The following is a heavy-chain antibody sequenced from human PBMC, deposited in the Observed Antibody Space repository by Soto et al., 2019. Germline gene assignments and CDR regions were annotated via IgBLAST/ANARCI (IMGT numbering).Heavy chain of an antibody. CDR3: ARGGVRYYGSGTTPLYYFDY. J-gene: IGHJ4*02. CDR2: ISSSSSYI. V-gene: IGHV3-21*01. CDR1: GFTFSSYS. Sequence: EVQLVESGGGLVKPGGSQRLSCAASGFTFSSYSMNWVRQAPGKGLEWVSSISSSSSYIYYADSVKGRFTISRDNAKNSLYLQMNSLRAEDTAVYYCARGGVRYYGSGTTPLYYFDYWGQGTLVTVSS. D-gene: IGHD3-10*01.